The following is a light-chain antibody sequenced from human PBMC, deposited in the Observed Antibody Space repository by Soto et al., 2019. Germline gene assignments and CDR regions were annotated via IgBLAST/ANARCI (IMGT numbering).Light chain of an antibody. CDR1: SSDVGGYNY. Sequence: QSVLTQPASVSGSPGQSITISCTGTSSDVGGYNYVSWYQQHPGKAPKLMIYDVSNRPSGVSNRFSGSKSGHTASLTISGLQAEDEADYYCSSYTSSSTVVFGGGTKLTAL. CDR3: SSYTSSSTVV. J-gene: IGLJ2*01. V-gene: IGLV2-14*01. CDR2: DVS.